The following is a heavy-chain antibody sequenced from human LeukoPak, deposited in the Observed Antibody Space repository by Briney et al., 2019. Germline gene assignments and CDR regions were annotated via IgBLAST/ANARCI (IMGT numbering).Heavy chain of an antibody. Sequence: PSETLSLTCTVSGGSISSYYWSWIRQPPGKGLGWIGYIYYSGSTNYNPSLKSRVTISVDTSKNQFSLKLSSVTAADTAVYYCAREADYVWGSYRSINFDYWGQGTLVTVSS. CDR1: GGSISSYY. D-gene: IGHD3-16*02. CDR3: AREADYVWGSYRSINFDY. J-gene: IGHJ4*02. CDR2: IYYSGST. V-gene: IGHV4-59*01.